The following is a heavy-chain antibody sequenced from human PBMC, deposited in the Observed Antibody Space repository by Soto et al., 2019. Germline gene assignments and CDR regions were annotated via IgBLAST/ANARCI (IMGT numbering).Heavy chain of an antibody. Sequence: SETLSLTCAASGGCISSGGYSWSWIRQPPGKGLEWIGYIYHSGSTYYNPSLKSRVTISVDRSKNQFSLKLSSVTAADTAVYYCATAAGGRCSSTSCYTDPWFDPWGQGTLVTVSS. D-gene: IGHD2-2*02. J-gene: IGHJ5*02. CDR2: IYHSGST. CDR3: ATAAGGRCSSTSCYTDPWFDP. CDR1: GGCISSGGYS. V-gene: IGHV4-30-2*01.